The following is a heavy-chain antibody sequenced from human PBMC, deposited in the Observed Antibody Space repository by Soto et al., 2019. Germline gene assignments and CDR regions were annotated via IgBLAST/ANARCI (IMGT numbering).Heavy chain of an antibody. CDR2: ISSSSSTI. J-gene: IGHJ4*02. Sequence: GGSLRLSCAASGFTFSSYSMNWVRQAPGKGLEWVSYISSSSSTIYYADSVKGRFTISRDNAKNSLYLQMNSLRAEDTAVYYCARDPLGDYIWGSYRVYYFDYWGQGTLVTVSS. CDR3: ARDPLGDYIWGSYRVYYFDY. D-gene: IGHD3-16*02. V-gene: IGHV3-48*01. CDR1: GFTFSSYS.